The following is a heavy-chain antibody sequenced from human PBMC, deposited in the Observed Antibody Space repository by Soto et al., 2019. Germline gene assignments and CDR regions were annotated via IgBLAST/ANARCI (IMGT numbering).Heavy chain of an antibody. V-gene: IGHV4-39*01. J-gene: IGHJ5*02. CDR2: IHYSGST. CDR3: ARHGARNWFDP. Sequence: PSETLSLTCTVSGGSISNKRYYWGWIRQPPGKGLEWIGSIHYSGSTYDNPSLKSRVTISVDTSKNQLSLKLKSVTAADTAVYYCARHGARNWFDPWGQGTLVTVSS. D-gene: IGHD6-6*01. CDR1: GGSISNKRYY.